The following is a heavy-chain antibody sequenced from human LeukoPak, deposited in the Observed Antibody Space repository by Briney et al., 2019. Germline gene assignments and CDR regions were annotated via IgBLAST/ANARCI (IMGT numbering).Heavy chain of an antibody. D-gene: IGHD6-6*01. CDR2: IYYSGST. V-gene: IGHV4-59*01. Sequence: PETLSLTCTVSGGSISSYYWSWIRQPPGKGLEYIGYIYYSGSTNYNPSLQSRVTISVDTSKNQFSLKLSSVATADTAVYYCARMYSSSPYYLDYWGQGTLVTVSS. CDR3: ARMYSSSPYYLDY. CDR1: GGSISSYY. J-gene: IGHJ4*02.